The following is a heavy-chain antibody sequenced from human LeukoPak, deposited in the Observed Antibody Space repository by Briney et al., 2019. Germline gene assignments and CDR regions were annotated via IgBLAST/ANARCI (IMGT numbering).Heavy chain of an antibody. J-gene: IGHJ4*02. CDR2: MNPNSGNP. CDR3: ASSRTTVTSTTFDY. Sequence: ASVKVSCKASGYTFTSYDINWVRQATGQGLEWMGWMNPNSGNPGYAQKFQGRVTMTRNTSISTAYMELSSLRSEDTAVYYCASSRTTVTSTTFDYWGQGTLVTVSS. V-gene: IGHV1-8*01. CDR1: GYTFTSYD. D-gene: IGHD4-17*01.